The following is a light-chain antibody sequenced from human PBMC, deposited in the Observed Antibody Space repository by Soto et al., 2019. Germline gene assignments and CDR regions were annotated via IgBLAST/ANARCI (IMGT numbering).Light chain of an antibody. Sequence: DIQMTQSPSSLSASVGDRVTITCRASQSISSHLSWYQQKPGKVPDLLIYTASSLHSGVPSRFSGSGSVTHFTLTISSLQPEDFATYYCQQGYSLPYTFGQGTKLDIK. V-gene: IGKV1-39*01. CDR3: QQGYSLPYT. CDR2: TAS. J-gene: IGKJ2*01. CDR1: QSISSH.